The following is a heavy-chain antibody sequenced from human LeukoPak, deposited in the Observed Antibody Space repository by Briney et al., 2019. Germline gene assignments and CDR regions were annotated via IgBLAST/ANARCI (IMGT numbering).Heavy chain of an antibody. D-gene: IGHD3-9*01. V-gene: IGHV3-73*01. CDR3: ARGYYDILTGYYPLDY. CDR2: IRSKTNNYAT. Sequence: GGSLRLSCAASGFTFSGSALHWVRQASGKGLEWIGRIRSKTNNYATTYAASVTGRFTISRDNSKNTLYLQMNSLRAEDMAVYYCARGYYDILTGYYPLDYWGQGTLVTVSS. CDR1: GFTFSGSA. J-gene: IGHJ4*02.